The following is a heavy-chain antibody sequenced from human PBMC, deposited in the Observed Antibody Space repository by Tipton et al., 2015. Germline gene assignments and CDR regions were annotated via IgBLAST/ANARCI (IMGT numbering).Heavy chain of an antibody. CDR2: ISFSDTT. CDR3: ARARGRHGGLFDS. Sequence: TLSLTCTVSGGSVSSGSYYWSWIRQPPGKGLEWIGYISFSDTTHYNPSLKSRITISLNTSKNQFSLKMSSVTASDTAVYYCARARGRHGGLFDSWGQGILVTVSS. J-gene: IGHJ4*02. CDR1: GGSVSSGSYY. V-gene: IGHV4-61*01. D-gene: IGHD4-23*01.